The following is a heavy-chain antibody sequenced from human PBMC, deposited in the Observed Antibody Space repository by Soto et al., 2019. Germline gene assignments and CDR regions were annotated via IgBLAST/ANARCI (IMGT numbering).Heavy chain of an antibody. CDR2: ISGSGTST. Sequence: DVQLLESGGGLVQPGGSLRLSCAASGFTFNNYAMSWVRQAPGKGLEWVSAISGSGTSTYYADSVKGRFTVSRDNSKNTLSLQMNSLRANDTAVYYCARVPLYDFLTPGDYWGQGILGTGSS. CDR3: ARVPLYDFLTPGDY. J-gene: IGHJ4*02. CDR1: GFTFNNYA. V-gene: IGHV3-23*01. D-gene: IGHD3-9*01.